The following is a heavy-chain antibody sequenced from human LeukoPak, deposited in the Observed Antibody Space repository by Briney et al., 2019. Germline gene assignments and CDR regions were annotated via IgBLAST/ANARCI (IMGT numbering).Heavy chain of an antibody. CDR2: VKQDGSEK. J-gene: IGHJ3*02. V-gene: IGHV3-7*03. CDR1: GFTFSSYW. D-gene: IGHD4-17*01. Sequence: GGSLRLSCAASGFTFSSYWMSWVRQAPGKGLEWVANVKQDGSEKYYVDSVKGRLTISRDNAKNSLYLQMNSLRAEDTAVYYCARDNPDYGDYPWGLLSSVAFDIWGQGTMVTVSS. CDR3: ARDNPDYGDYPWGLLSSVAFDI.